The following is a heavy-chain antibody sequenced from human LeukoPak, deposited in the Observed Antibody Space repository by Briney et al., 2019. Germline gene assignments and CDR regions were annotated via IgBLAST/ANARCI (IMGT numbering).Heavy chain of an antibody. Sequence: GGSLRLSCAASGFTVSSNYMSWVRQAPGKGLEWVSVIYSGGSTYYADSVKGRFTISRDNSKNTLFLQMNSLRAEDRAVYYCAKDSLRTVPKASFDSWGQGTLVTVSS. CDR3: AKDSLRTVPKASFDS. V-gene: IGHV3-53*01. CDR1: GFTVSSNY. D-gene: IGHD2-2*01. J-gene: IGHJ4*02. CDR2: IYSGGST.